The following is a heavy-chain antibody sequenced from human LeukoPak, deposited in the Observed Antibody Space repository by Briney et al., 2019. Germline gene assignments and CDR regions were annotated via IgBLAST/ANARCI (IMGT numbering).Heavy chain of an antibody. D-gene: IGHD3-9*01. V-gene: IGHV3-15*07. Sequence: GGSLRLSCAASGFTFSNAWTNWVRQAPGKGLEWVGRIKSKTDGGTTDYAAPVKGRFTISRDNSKNTLYLQMNSLRAEDTAVYYCARDPALRYFDWQPGDYWGQGTLVTVSS. CDR3: ARDPALRYFDWQPGDY. CDR1: GFTFSNAW. CDR2: IKSKTDGGTT. J-gene: IGHJ4*02.